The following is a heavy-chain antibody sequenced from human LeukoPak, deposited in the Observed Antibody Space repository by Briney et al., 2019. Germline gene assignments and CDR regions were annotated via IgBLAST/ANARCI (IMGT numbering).Heavy chain of an antibody. Sequence: GALRLSCAASGFTFSSYSMNWVRQAPGKGLEWVSSISSSSSYIYYADSVKGRFTISRDNAKNSLYLQMNSLRAEDTAVYYCARVQVWHAVTTGLNYYYYMDVWGKGTTVTVSS. V-gene: IGHV3-21*01. CDR2: ISSSSSYI. D-gene: IGHD4-17*01. CDR3: ARVQVWHAVTTGLNYYYYMDV. CDR1: GFTFSSYS. J-gene: IGHJ6*03.